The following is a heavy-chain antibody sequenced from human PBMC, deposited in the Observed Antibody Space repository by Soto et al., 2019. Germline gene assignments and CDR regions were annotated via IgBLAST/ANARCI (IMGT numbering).Heavy chain of an antibody. CDR3: ARAGGSSSSNYYYYGMDV. CDR2: IGTAGDT. V-gene: IGHV3-13*01. J-gene: IGHJ6*02. D-gene: IGHD6-6*01. CDR1: GFTFSGYD. Sequence: PGGSLRLSCAASGFTFSGYDMHWVRQATGKGLEWVSAIGTAGDTYYPGSVKGRFTISRENAKNSLYLQMNSLRAGDTAVYYCARAGGSSSSNYYYYGMDVWGQGTTVTVSS.